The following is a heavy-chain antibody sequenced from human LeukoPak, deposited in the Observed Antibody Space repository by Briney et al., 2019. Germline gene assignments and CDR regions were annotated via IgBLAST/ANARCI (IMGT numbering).Heavy chain of an antibody. Sequence: GGSLRLSCAASGFTFSSYAMSWVRQAPGKGLEWVSSISGSGGSTDCADSVKGRFTISRDNSKNTLDLQMNSLRVEDTAVYYCAKNTRVRGVLPFDYWGQGSLVTVSS. CDR3: AKNTRVRGVLPFDY. CDR2: ISGSGGST. J-gene: IGHJ4*02. CDR1: GFTFSSYA. V-gene: IGHV3-23*01. D-gene: IGHD3-10*01.